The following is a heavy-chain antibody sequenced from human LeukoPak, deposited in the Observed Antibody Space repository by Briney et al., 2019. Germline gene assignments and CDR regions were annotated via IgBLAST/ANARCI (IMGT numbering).Heavy chain of an antibody. CDR1: GYTFHSYD. CDR2: MNPSTGST. J-gene: IGHJ5*02. Sequence: ASLKVSCKASGYTFHSYDINWVRQATGQGLEWMGWMNPSTGSTGYAQKFLGRVTMTRDTSISTAYLHLSSLTSADTAVYYCARGRFDPWGQGTQVIVSS. CDR3: ARGRFDP. V-gene: IGHV1-8*01.